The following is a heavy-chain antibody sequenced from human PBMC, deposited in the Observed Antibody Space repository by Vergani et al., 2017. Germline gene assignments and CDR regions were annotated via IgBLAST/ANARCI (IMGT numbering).Heavy chain of an antibody. CDR3: AIVTEYYYSSCYYLDY. CDR1: GYSLTELT. J-gene: IGHJ4*02. CDR2: FEPEHGAV. Sequence: QVQLVQSGSEVRKPGASVKVSCQVSGYSLTELTIHWVRQAPGKGLEWMGGFEPEHGAVTFAHHIQGRVTMTEDRTTDTAYMVLSSLRPEDTALYYFAIVTEYYYSSCYYLDYWGQGTLVTVSS. D-gene: IGHD3-22*01. V-gene: IGHV1-24*01.